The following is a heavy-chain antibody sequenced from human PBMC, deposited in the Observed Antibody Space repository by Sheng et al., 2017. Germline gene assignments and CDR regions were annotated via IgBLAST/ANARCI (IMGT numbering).Heavy chain of an antibody. Sequence: QVQLVQSGAEVKKPGASVKVSCKASGYTFTSYGISWVRQAPGQGLEWMGWISAYNGNTNYAQKLQGRVTMTTDTSTSTAYMELRSLRSDDTAVYYCARDPHYYYDSSGYYWFDPWGQGTLVTVSS. J-gene: IGHJ5*02. V-gene: IGHV1-18*01. D-gene: IGHD3-22*01. CDR3: ARDPHYYYDSSGYYWFDP. CDR2: ISAYNGNT. CDR1: GYTFTSYG.